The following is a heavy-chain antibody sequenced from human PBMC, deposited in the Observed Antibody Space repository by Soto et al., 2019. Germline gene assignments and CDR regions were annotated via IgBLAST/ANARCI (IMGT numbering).Heavy chain of an antibody. CDR1: GGSFSGYY. Sequence: QVQLQQWGAGLLKPSETLSLTCAVYGGSFSGYYWSWIRQPPGKGLEWIGEINHSGSTNYNPSLKSRVTISVDTSKNQFSLKLRSVTAADTAVYYCARCQLRFLGRGMDVWGQGTTVTVSS. D-gene: IGHD3-3*01. CDR3: ARCQLRFLGRGMDV. J-gene: IGHJ6*02. CDR2: INHSGST. V-gene: IGHV4-34*01.